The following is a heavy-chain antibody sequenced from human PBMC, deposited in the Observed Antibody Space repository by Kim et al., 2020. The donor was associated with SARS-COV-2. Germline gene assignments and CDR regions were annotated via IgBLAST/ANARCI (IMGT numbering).Heavy chain of an antibody. V-gene: IGHV3-48*04. CDR2: ISSSSSTI. CDR1: GFTFSSYS. CDR3: AREAGTYYYGSGPPRYFDY. J-gene: IGHJ4*02. D-gene: IGHD3-10*01. Sequence: GGSLRLSCAASGFTFSSYSMNWVRQAPGKGLEWVSYISSSSSTIYYADSVKGRFTISRDNAKNSLYLQMNSLRAEDTAVYYCAREAGTYYYGSGPPRYFDYWGQGTLVTVSS.